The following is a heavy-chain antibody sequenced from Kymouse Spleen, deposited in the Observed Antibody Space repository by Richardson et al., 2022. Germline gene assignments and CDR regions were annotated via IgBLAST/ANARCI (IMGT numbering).Heavy chain of an antibody. V-gene: IGHV4-31*03. CDR1: GGSISSGGYY. CDR2: IYYSGST. CDR3: ARERVDTAMVTGFDY. J-gene: IGHJ4*02. Sequence: QVQLQESGPGLVKPSQTLSLTCTVSGGSISSGGYYWSWIRQHPGKGLEWIGYIYYSGSTYYNPSLKSRVTISVDTSKNQFSLKLSSVTAADTAVYYCARERVDTAMVTGFDYWGQGTLVTVSS. D-gene: IGHD5-18,IGHD5-18*01.